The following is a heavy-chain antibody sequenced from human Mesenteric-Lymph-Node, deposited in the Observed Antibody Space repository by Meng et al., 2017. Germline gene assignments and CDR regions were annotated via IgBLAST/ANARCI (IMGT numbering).Heavy chain of an antibody. CDR1: VGSISSGGYY. D-gene: IGHD3-10*01. Sequence: VRLPEPGPDRVNPSQTLSLPCTVSVGSISSGGYYWSWIRQHPGKGLEWIGYIHDSGSTYYNPSLKSRVTISADTSKNQFSLKLSSVTAADTAVXXCARAXXXSGSPLGESWFDPWGQGTLVTVSX. CDR3: ARAXXXSGSPLGESWFDP. J-gene: IGHJ5*02. CDR2: IHDSGST. V-gene: IGHV4-31*03.